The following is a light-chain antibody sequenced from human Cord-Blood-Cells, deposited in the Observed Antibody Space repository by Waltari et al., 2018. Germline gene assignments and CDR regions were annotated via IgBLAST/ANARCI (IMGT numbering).Light chain of an antibody. Sequence: GSPGQSITISCTGTSSDVGGYNYVSWYQQHPGKAPKLMIYDVSNRPSGVSNRFSGSKSGNTASLTISGLQAEDEADYYCSSYTSSSVVFGGGTKLTVL. CDR1: SSDVGGYNY. J-gene: IGLJ2*01. CDR2: DVS. CDR3: SSYTSSSVV. V-gene: IGLV2-14*04.